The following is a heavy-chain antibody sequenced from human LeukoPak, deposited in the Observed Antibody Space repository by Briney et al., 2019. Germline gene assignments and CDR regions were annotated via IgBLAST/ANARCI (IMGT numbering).Heavy chain of an antibody. CDR2: INPNSGGT. CDR3: TWLAQQLVQKYNWFDT. V-gene: IGHV1-2*02. J-gene: IGHJ5*02. CDR1: GYTFTGYY. Sequence: ASVKLSCTASGYTFTGYYMHWVRQAPGQGLEWMGWINPNSGGTNYAQKFQGRVTMTRDTAISTAYMELSRLRSDEPAVYYCTWLAQQLVQKYNWFDTWGEGALVTVSS. D-gene: IGHD6-13*01.